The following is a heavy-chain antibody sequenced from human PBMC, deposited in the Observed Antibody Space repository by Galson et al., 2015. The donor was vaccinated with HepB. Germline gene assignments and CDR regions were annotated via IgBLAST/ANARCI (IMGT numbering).Heavy chain of an antibody. D-gene: IGHD3-22*01. Sequence: SLRLSCAASGFTFSSYAMSWVRQAPGKGLEWVSAISGSGGSTYYADSVKGRFTISRDNSKNTLYLQMNSLRAEDTAVYYCAKAGITMIVVATLLFDDWGQGTLVTVSS. CDR2: ISGSGGST. V-gene: IGHV3-23*01. CDR1: GFTFSSYA. CDR3: AKAGITMIVVATLLFDD. J-gene: IGHJ4*02.